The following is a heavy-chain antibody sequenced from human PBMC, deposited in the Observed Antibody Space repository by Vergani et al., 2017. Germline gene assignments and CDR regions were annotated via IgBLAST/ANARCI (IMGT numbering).Heavy chain of an antibody. CDR1: EYSFGNYW. D-gene: IGHD1-1*01. CDR3: ARHTTYTDS. Sequence: EVELVQSGREMRKPGESLKISCKGSEYSFGNYWIGWVRQMPGKGLEWMGIIYPADFDTRYRPSFQGQVNITADKSISTAFLQWYSLKASDTALYYCARHTTYTDSWGQETLVTVSS. V-gene: IGHV5-51*01. J-gene: IGHJ4*02. CDR2: IYPADFDT.